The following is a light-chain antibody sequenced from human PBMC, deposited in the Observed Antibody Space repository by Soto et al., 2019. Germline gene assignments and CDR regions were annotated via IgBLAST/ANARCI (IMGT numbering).Light chain of an antibody. Sequence: IVITESPATLSVSPGERATLSCRASQSVSSNLAWYQQKPGQAPRLLIYGASTRATGIPARFSGSGSGTELTLTISSLQSEDFAVYYCQQYNNSPLTFGGGTKVEIK. V-gene: IGKV3-15*01. CDR2: GAS. CDR3: QQYNNSPLT. J-gene: IGKJ4*01. CDR1: QSVSSN.